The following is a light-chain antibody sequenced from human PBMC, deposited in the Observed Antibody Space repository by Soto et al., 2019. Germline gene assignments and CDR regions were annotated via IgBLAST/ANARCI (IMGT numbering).Light chain of an antibody. Sequence: DIQLTQSPSTLSGSVVYGVTLNCRASQTISSWLAWYQQKPGKAPKLLIYKASTLKSGVPSRFSGSGSGTDFALTITSLQAEDFATYYCQQLRMYPSTFGGGTKVDIK. CDR2: KAS. CDR3: QQLRMYPST. V-gene: IGKV1-5*03. CDR1: QTISSW. J-gene: IGKJ4*01.